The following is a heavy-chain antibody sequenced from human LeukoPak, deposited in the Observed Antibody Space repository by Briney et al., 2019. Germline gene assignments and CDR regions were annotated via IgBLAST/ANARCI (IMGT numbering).Heavy chain of an antibody. Sequence: PSETLSLTCAVYGGSFSGYYWSWIRQPPGKGLEWIGEINHSGSTNYNPSLKSRVTISVDTSKNQFSLKLSSVTAADTAVYYCARHWYSSSWYFYYFDYWGQGTLVTVSS. CDR2: INHSGST. CDR1: GGSFSGYY. V-gene: IGHV4-34*01. J-gene: IGHJ4*02. CDR3: ARHWYSSSWYFYYFDY. D-gene: IGHD6-13*01.